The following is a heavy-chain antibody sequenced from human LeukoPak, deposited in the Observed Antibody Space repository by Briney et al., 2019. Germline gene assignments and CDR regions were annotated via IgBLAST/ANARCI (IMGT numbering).Heavy chain of an antibody. D-gene: IGHD3-22*01. CDR3: AKDSSGYYWDY. J-gene: IGHJ4*02. CDR1: GYTFTSYY. Sequence: ASVKVSCKASGYTFTSYYMHWVRQAPGQGLEWMGIINPSGGSTSYAQKFQGRVTMTRDTSTSTVYMELSSLRSEDTAVYYCAKDSSGYYWDYWGQGTLVTVSS. CDR2: INPSGGST. V-gene: IGHV1-46*01.